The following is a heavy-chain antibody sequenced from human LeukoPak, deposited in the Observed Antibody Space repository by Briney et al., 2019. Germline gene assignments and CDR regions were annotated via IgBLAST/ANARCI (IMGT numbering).Heavy chain of an antibody. CDR3: ARISSSNWYNERGAFDV. CDR1: GGSFSLYY. J-gene: IGHJ3*01. CDR2: INESGRA. D-gene: IGHD6-13*01. V-gene: IGHV4-34*01. Sequence: SETLSLTCGVSGGSFSLYYWIWIRQSPGKGLEWIGEINESGRATYNPSLKSRVSMTVDTSKNQFSLKLRSVTAADTAVYYCARISSSNWYNERGAFDVWGQGTMVTVSS.